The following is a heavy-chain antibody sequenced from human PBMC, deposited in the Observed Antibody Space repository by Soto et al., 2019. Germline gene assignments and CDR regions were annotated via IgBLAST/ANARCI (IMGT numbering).Heavy chain of an antibody. CDR3: AKDLLRPGRAYGMDV. V-gene: IGHV3-30*18. Sequence: QVQLVESGGGVVQPGRSLRLSCAASGFTFSSYGMHWVRQAPGKGLEWVAVISYDGSNKYYADSVKGRFTISRDNSKNTLYLQMNSLRAEDTAGYYCAKDLLRPGRAYGMDVWGQGTTVTVSS. CDR1: GFTFSSYG. J-gene: IGHJ6*02. CDR2: ISYDGSNK.